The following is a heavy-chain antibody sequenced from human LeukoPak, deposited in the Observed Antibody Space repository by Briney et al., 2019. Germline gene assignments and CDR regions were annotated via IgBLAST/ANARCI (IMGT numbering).Heavy chain of an antibody. CDR3: AREGGTIEIREFDY. CDR2: IQYDDSEE. D-gene: IGHD1-1*01. CDR1: GFAFDFRVSR. J-gene: IGHJ4*02. Sequence: GGSLRLSCVACGFAFDFRVSRMHWVRQAPGKGLEWVAFIQYDDSEESYADSLKGRCTTSRDNSKKTVSLQINSLRAEDTGVYYCAREGGTIEIREFDYQGQGTLVTVSS. V-gene: IGHV3-30*02.